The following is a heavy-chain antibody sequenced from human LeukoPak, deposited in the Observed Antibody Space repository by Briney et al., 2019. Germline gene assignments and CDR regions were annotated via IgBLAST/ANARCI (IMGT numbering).Heavy chain of an antibody. D-gene: IGHD3-9*01. CDR1: GFTFSSYE. J-gene: IGHJ4*02. CDR2: ISSSGSTI. V-gene: IGHV3-48*03. Sequence: GGSLRLSCAASGFTFSSYEMNWVRQAPGKGLEWVSYISSSGSTIYYADSAKGRFTISRDNAKNSLYLQMNSLRAEGTAVYYCARVLRYFDWLSATLDYWGQGTLVTVSS. CDR3: ARVLRYFDWLSATLDY.